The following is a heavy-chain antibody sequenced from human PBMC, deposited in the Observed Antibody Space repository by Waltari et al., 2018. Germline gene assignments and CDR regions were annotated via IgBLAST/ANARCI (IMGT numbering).Heavy chain of an antibody. CDR2: TSPDGFNK. Sequence: QVQLVESGGGVVQSGRSLRLSCAASGFSLSKYAVHWVRQAPGKWLEWVGVTSPDGFNKYYADSVQGRFTISRDRSLQMSALRSEDTAVYYCARGGSDRAPLDYWGRGTLVTVSS. V-gene: IGHV3-30*15. CDR1: GFSLSKYA. CDR3: ARGGSDRAPLDY. D-gene: IGHD1-1*01. J-gene: IGHJ4*02.